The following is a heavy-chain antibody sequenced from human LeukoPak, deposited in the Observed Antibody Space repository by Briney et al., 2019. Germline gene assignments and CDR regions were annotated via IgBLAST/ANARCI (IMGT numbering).Heavy chain of an antibody. Sequence: GASVKISCKASSGTFSSYAASWVRQAPAQGLEWMGGTLPIFGTAKYAQKSQRRVTTTTDESTSTAYMELSSLRSEDTAVYYCARGGPDIVVVPAANSPWPWFDPWGQGTLVTVSS. V-gene: IGHV1-69*05. CDR3: ARGGPDIVVVPAANSPWPWFDP. D-gene: IGHD2-2*01. CDR2: TLPIFGTA. CDR1: SGTFSSYA. J-gene: IGHJ5*02.